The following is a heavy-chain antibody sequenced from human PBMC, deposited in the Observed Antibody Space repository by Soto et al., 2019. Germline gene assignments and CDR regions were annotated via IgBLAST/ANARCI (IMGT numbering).Heavy chain of an antibody. CDR3: ARGITLPTPLDY. CDR1: GYPFTHYG. CDR2: ISPFNGNT. V-gene: IGHV1-18*01. Sequence: ASVKVSCKSSGYPFTHYGITWIRQAPGQGLEWMGWISPFNGNTNYGQTVQGRVTLTTETSTSTVYMELRSLRSDDTAVYYCARGITLPTPLDYWGQGTLVTVSS. D-gene: IGHD1-20*01. J-gene: IGHJ4*02.